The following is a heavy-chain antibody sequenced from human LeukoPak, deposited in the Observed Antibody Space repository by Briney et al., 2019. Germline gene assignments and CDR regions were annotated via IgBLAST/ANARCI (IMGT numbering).Heavy chain of an antibody. D-gene: IGHD3-10*01. Sequence: SETLSLTCTVSGGSISSYYWSWIRQPPGKGLEWIGYIYYSGSTNYNPSLKSRVTISVDTSKNQFSLKLSSVTAADTAVYYCARGEAGVADLDYWGQGTLVTVSS. CDR2: IYYSGST. CDR1: GGSISSYY. CDR3: ARGEAGVADLDY. V-gene: IGHV4-59*01. J-gene: IGHJ4*02.